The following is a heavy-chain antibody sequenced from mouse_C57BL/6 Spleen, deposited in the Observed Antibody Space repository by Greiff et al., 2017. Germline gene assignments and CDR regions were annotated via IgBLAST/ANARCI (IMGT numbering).Heavy chain of an antibody. Sequence: VQLQQSGPELVKPGASVKISCKASGYSFTDYNMNWVKQSNGKSLEWIGVINPNYGTTSYNQKFKGKATLTVDQSSSTAYMQLNSLTSEDSAVXYCARRNYYGSSPYFDYWGQGTTLTVSS. D-gene: IGHD1-1*01. CDR2: INPNYGTT. J-gene: IGHJ2*01. V-gene: IGHV1-39*01. CDR1: GYSFTDYN. CDR3: ARRNYYGSSPYFDY.